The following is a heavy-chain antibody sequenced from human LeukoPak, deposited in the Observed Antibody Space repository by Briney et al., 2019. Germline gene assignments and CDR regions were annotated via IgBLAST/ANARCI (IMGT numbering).Heavy chain of an antibody. D-gene: IGHD2-2*01. V-gene: IGHV4-39*01. J-gene: IGHJ5*02. CDR2: IYYSGST. CDR1: GGSSGSSRYY. CDR3: ARHPYQLLWLSWFDP. Sequence: SETLSLTCTVSGGSSGSSRYYWGWIRQPPGKGLEWIGSIYYSGSTYYNPSLKSRVTISVDTSKNQFSLKLSSVTAADTAVYYCARHPYQLLWLSWFDPWGQGTQVTVSS.